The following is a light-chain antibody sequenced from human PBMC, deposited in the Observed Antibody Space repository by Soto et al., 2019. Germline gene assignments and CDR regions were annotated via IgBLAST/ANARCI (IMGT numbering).Light chain of an antibody. CDR1: SSDVGGYNY. Sequence: QSALTQPASVSGSPGQSITISCTGTSSDVGGYNYVSWYQQHPGKAPKLIIYATRKRPSGVSDRYSGSKSGNTASLTISGLQAEDEANYYCCSYAGSITFTFGGGTQLTVL. V-gene: IGLV2-23*02. CDR3: CSYAGSITFT. J-gene: IGLJ2*01. CDR2: ATR.